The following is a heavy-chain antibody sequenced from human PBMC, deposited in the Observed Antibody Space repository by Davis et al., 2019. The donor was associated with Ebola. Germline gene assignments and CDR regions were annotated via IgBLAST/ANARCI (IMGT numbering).Heavy chain of an antibody. J-gene: IGHJ4*02. CDR2: ISSSGSTI. CDR3: ARGPSTGNSFSY. CDR1: GFTFSSYS. Sequence: GESLKISCAASGFTFSSYSMNWVRQGPGKGLEWVSYISSSGSTIYSADSVKGRFTISRDNAKNSLYLQMNSLRDEDTAVYYCARGPSTGNSFSYWGQGTLVTVSS. V-gene: IGHV3-48*02. D-gene: IGHD6-13*01.